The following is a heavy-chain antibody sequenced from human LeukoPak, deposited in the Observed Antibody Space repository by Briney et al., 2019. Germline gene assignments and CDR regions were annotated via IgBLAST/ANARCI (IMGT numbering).Heavy chain of an antibody. D-gene: IGHD5-18*01. CDR1: GGTFSSYA. J-gene: IGHJ4*02. V-gene: IGHV1-69*04. CDR2: IIPILGIA. Sequence: GSSVQVSCKASGGTFSSYAISWVRPAAGQGLEWMGRIIPILGIANYAQKFQGRVTITADKSTSTAYMELSSLRSEDTAVYYCARGSDTAMVTVDSYWGQGTLVTVSS. CDR3: ARGSDTAMVTVDSY.